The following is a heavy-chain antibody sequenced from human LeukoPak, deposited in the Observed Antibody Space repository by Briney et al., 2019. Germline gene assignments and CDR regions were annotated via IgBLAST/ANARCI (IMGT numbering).Heavy chain of an antibody. CDR1: GGSISNSY. J-gene: IGHJ4*02. D-gene: IGHD3-16*01. V-gene: IGHV4-4*07. Sequence: SETLSLTCTVSGGSISNSYWTWIRQPAGKGLEWIGRIYSSGSTYYNPSLKSRVTISLDKSKNQFSLNLTSVTAADTAVYPCARGSYYFDYWGLGTLVTVSS. CDR2: IYSSGST. CDR3: ARGSYYFDY.